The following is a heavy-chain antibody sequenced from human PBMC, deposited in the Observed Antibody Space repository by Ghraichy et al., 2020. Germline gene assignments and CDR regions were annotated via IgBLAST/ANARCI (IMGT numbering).Heavy chain of an antibody. CDR2: ISGSGGST. V-gene: IGHV3-23*01. CDR1: GFTFTTYG. Sequence: GGSLRLSCAASGFTFTTYGMNWVRQDPGKGLEWVSAISGSGGSTYYADSVKGRFTISRDNSKNTLYLQMNSLRAEDTAVYYCAKGSRSSWYSFDYWGQGTLVTVSS. D-gene: IGHD2-2*01. CDR3: AKGSRSSWYSFDY. J-gene: IGHJ4*02.